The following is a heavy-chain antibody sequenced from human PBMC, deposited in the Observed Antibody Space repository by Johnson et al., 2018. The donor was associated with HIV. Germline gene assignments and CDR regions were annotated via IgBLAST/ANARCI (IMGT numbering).Heavy chain of an antibody. CDR1: GFPFSNAW. CDR3: TTEGDAFDI. V-gene: IGHV3-15*01. Sequence: VQLVESGGGLVKPGGSLRLYCRASGFPFSNAWMNWVRQAPGKGLEWVGRLKSRADGGTTDYAVSVKDRFTILRDDSKNTLYLQMSSLRTEDAGVYYCTTEGDAFDIWGQGTMVTVSS. J-gene: IGHJ3*02. CDR2: LKSRADGGTT.